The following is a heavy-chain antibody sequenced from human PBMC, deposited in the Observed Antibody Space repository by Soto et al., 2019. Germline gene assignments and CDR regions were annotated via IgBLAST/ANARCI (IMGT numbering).Heavy chain of an antibody. CDR3: ARDSKVQLWLVDTIDY. CDR1: GGSIRIYY. Sequence: SEPLSLTCTVSGGSIRIYYWSWIRQPPGKGLEWIGYMYYGGRTNYDPSLKSRVTISVDTSKMQVSLKLSSVTAADTAVYYCARDSKVQLWLVDTIDYWGQGTLVTVPQ. V-gene: IGHV4-59*01. J-gene: IGHJ4*02. CDR2: MYYGGRT. D-gene: IGHD5-18*01.